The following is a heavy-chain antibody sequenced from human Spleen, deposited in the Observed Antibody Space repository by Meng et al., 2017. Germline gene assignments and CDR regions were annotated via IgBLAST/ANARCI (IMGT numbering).Heavy chain of an antibody. V-gene: IGHV4-34*01. Sequence: QVQLQRWGSGLVKPCDTLSHTCVVSGGSFSDYYWIWIRQPPGKGLEWIGEINHSGSTNYNPSLESRATISVDTSQNNLSLKLSSVTAADSAVYYCARGPTTMAHDFDYWGQGTLVTVSS. CDR3: ARGPTTMAHDFDY. CDR2: INHSGST. CDR1: GGSFSDYY. D-gene: IGHD4-11*01. J-gene: IGHJ4*02.